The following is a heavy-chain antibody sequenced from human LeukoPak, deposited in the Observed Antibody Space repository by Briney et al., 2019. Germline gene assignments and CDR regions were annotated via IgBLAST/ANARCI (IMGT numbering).Heavy chain of an antibody. CDR1: GGSISSYY. D-gene: IGHD6-19*01. CDR2: IYYSGST. V-gene: IGHV4-59*01. J-gene: IGHJ4*02. CDR3: ARGYSSGWSHYFDY. Sequence: SETLSLTCTVSGGSISSYYWSWIRQPPGKGLEWIGYIYYSGSTNYNPSLKSRVTISVDTSKNQFSLKLSSVTAADTAVYYCARGYSSGWSHYFDYWGQGTLVTVSP.